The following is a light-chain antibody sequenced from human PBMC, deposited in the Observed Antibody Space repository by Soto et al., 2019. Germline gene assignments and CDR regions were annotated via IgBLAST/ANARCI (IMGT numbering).Light chain of an antibody. CDR3: QQYNNWPHLWT. V-gene: IGKV3-15*01. Sequence: EIVMTQSPATLSVSPGERATLSCRASQSVSSNLAWYQQKPGQAPRLLIYGASTRATGSPSRFSGSGSGTEFTLTISSLQSEDFAVYYCQQYNNWPHLWTFGQGTKVDIK. CDR2: GAS. J-gene: IGKJ1*01. CDR1: QSVSSN.